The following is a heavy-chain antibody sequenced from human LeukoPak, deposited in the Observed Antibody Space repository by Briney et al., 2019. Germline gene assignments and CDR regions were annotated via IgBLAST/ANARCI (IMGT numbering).Heavy chain of an antibody. CDR2: ISAYNGNT. V-gene: IGHV1-18*04. Sequence: ASVNVSCPASGYTFTSYGISWVRQAPGQGLEWMGWISAYNGNTNYAQKLQGRVTMTTDTSTSTAYKELRSLRSGDTAVYYCARAFYIAAAEDYWGQGTLVTVSS. J-gene: IGHJ4*02. CDR1: GYTFTSYG. CDR3: ARAFYIAAAEDY. D-gene: IGHD6-13*01.